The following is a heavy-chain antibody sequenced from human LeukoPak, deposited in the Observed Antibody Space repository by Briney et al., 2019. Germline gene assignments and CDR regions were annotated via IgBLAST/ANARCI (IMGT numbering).Heavy chain of an antibody. D-gene: IGHD1-7*01. CDR2: INTNTGNP. Sequence: ASVKVSCKASGYIFSIYAIIWVRQAPGQGLELMGWINTNTGNPTYAQGFTGRFMFSLDTSCSTAYPQIRSLKAEDPAVYYCARDYTVALGTTTYFQHWGQGTLVTVSS. CDR1: GYIFSIYA. CDR3: ARDYTVALGTTTYFQH. J-gene: IGHJ1*01. V-gene: IGHV7-4-1*02.